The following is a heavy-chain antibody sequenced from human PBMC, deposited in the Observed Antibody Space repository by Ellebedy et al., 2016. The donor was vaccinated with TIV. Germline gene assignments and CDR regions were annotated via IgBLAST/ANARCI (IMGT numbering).Heavy chain of an antibody. D-gene: IGHD6-19*01. J-gene: IGHJ5*02. CDR1: GGSIRVSHHY. V-gene: IGHV4-39*01. Sequence: MPSETLSLTCTVSGGSIRVSHHYWGWLRQPPGQGLEWIGNVYDSGSIYYNPSLKSRVTVSVDTSKNQFSLKLTSVTTADTAVYYCARTARSSSGAIWFDPWGQGTLVTVSS. CDR3: ARTARSSSGAIWFDP. CDR2: VYDSGSI.